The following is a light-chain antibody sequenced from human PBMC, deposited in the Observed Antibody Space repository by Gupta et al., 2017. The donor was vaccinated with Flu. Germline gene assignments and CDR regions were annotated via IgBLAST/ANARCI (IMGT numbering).Light chain of an antibody. CDR3: HQYRNSPG. CDR1: QTVSSPY. Sequence: DIVLTQSPGTLSLSPGERATLSCRASQTVSSPYLAWYQQKPGQAPRLLIYGASNRATGVPDRFGGSGSGTDFTLTISRLEPEDFAVYYCHQYRNSPGFGQGTKVEIK. CDR2: GAS. J-gene: IGKJ1*01. V-gene: IGKV3-20*01.